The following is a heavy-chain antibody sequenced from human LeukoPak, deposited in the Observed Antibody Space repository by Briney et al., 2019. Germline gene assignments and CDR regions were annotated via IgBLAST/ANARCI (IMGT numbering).Heavy chain of an antibody. J-gene: IGHJ4*02. D-gene: IGHD2-21*02. Sequence: GGSLRLPCTASGFSFSTYWMSWVRQTPGKGLEWVANIKQDGSEKYYVDSVEGRFTISRDNDKNTLYLQMNGLRAEDTAVYYCARWAGVTDCWGQGTLVTVSS. CDR1: GFSFSTYW. CDR2: IKQDGSEK. V-gene: IGHV3-7*01. CDR3: ARWAGVTDC.